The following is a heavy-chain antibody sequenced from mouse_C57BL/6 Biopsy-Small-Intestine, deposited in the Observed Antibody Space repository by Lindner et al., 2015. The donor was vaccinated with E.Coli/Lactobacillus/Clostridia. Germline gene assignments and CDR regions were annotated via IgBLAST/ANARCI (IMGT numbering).Heavy chain of an antibody. Sequence: SVKVSCKASGYTFRNYGITWVRQAPGQGLEWVAWISAYNGNTNYAQNFQGRVIMTIDTSTTTAYMELRGLRSDDTAVYYCARGVDTRLVTGIFPGWYFDLWGRGTLVTASS. V-gene: IGHV1-55*01. CDR3: ARGVDTRLVTGIFPGWYFDL. J-gene: IGHJ1*01. CDR2: ISAYNGNT. CDR1: GYTFRNYG. D-gene: IGHD1-1*02.